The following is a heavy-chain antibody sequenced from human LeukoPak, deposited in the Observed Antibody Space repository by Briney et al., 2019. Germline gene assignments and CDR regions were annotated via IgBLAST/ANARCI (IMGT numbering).Heavy chain of an antibody. CDR2: VYGGGNT. D-gene: IGHD1-1*01. CDR1: GFTVANDR. Sequence: GGSLRLPCAASGFTVANDRMSWVRQAPGKGLEWVSTVYGGGNTAYADSVKGRFTISRDTSKNTLLLQMNSLRAEDTAVYYCARALTTLTYEGYWGQGTLVTVSS. J-gene: IGHJ4*02. V-gene: IGHV3-66*01. CDR3: ARALTTLTYEGY.